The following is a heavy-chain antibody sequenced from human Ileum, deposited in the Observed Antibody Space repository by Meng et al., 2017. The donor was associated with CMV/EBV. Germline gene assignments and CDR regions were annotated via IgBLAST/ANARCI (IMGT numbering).Heavy chain of an antibody. V-gene: IGHV7-4-1*02. CDR1: EYTLTSNH. CDR3: ARDGLSGRYFDY. Sequence: CKSSEYTLTSNHSIWVRQDPGQGPEWMGWIDTDTGNPTYAQGFTGRFVFSLDTSVKTAYLQISSLKAEDTAVYYCARDGLSGRYFDYWGQGTLVTVSS. CDR2: IDTDTGNP. D-gene: IGHD1-26*01. J-gene: IGHJ4*02.